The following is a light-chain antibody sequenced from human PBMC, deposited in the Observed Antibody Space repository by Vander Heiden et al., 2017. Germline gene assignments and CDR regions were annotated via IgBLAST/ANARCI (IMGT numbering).Light chain of an antibody. CDR2: AAS. J-gene: IGKJ4*01. Sequence: DIQMTQSPSSLSASVGDRVTITCRASQSISSYLNWYQQKPGKAPKLLIYAASSLQSGVPSRFSGSGSGTDFTLTIISLQPEDFATYYCQQSDSTLLTFGGGTKVEIK. CDR3: QQSDSTLLT. CDR1: QSISSY. V-gene: IGKV1-39*01.